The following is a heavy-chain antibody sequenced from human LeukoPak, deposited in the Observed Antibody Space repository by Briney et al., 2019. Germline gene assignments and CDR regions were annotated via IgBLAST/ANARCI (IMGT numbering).Heavy chain of an antibody. Sequence: PGRSLRLSCAVSGFTLSDYGIHWVRQAPGKGLEWVTIISSDGSIKYADSVKGRFTVSRDSSKNTVYLQMNSLRAEDTAVYYCARDILPSGSRAFDTWGQGTMVTVSS. D-gene: IGHD3-10*01. J-gene: IGHJ3*02. CDR2: ISSDGSIK. CDR3: ARDILPSGSRAFDT. CDR1: GFTLSDYG. V-gene: IGHV3-33*01.